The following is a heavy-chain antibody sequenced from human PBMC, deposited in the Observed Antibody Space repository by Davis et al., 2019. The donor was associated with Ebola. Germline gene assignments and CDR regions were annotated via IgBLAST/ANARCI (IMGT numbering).Heavy chain of an antibody. CDR1: GFTFSSYA. J-gene: IGHJ4*02. CDR3: TRSQGGGDDY. CDR2: IRSKANSYAT. V-gene: IGHV3-73*01. Sequence: GESLKISCAASGFTFSSYAMSWVRQASGKGLAWVGRIRSKANSYATAYAASVKGRFTISRDDSKNTAYLQMNSLKTEDTAVYYCTRSQGGGDDYWGQGTLVTVSS. D-gene: IGHD2-21*01.